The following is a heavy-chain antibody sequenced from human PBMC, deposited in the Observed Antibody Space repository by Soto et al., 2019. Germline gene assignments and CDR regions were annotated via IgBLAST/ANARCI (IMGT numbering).Heavy chain of an antibody. CDR1: GFTFSSYD. CDR2: IGTAGDT. CDR3: ARGYTEILWFGGDYYGMDV. J-gene: IGHJ6*02. V-gene: IGHV3-13*04. D-gene: IGHD3-10*01. Sequence: PGGSLRLSCAASGFTFSSYDMHWVRQATGKGLEWVSAIGTAGDTYYPGSVKGRFTISRENAKNSLYLQMNSLGAGDTAVYYCARGYTEILWFGGDYYGMDVWGQGTTVTVCS.